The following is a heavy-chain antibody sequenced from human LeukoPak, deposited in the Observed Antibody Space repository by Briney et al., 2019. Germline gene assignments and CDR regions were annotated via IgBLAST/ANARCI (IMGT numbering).Heavy chain of an antibody. CDR1: GGSISSSSYY. D-gene: IGHD2-2*01. J-gene: IGHJ4*02. CDR3: ARGNIVVVPAAMYVLDY. CDR2: INHSGIT. Sequence: PSETLSLTCTVSGGSISSSSYYWGWIRQPPGNGLEWIGEINHSGITNYNPSLKSRVTISVDTSKNQFSLKLSSVTAADTAVYYCARGNIVVVPAAMYVLDYWGQGTLVTVSS. V-gene: IGHV4-39*07.